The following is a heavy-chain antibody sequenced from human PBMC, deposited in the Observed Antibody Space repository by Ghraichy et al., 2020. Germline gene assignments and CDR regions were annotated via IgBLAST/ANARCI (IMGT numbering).Heavy chain of an antibody. CDR2: IYTSGST. CDR3: ARDWYCSGGSCYSDVFEP. J-gene: IGHJ5*02. CDR1: GGSISSYY. V-gene: IGHV4-4*07. D-gene: IGHD2-15*01. Sequence: SETLSLTCTVSGGSISSYYWSWIRQPAGKGLEWIGRIYTSGSTNYNPSLKSRVTMSVDTSKNQFSLKLSSVTAADTAVYYCARDWYCSGGSCYSDVFEPWGQGTLVTVSS.